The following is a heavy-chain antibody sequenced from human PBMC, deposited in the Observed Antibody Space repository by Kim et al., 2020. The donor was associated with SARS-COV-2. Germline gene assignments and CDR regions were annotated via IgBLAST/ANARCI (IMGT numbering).Heavy chain of an antibody. Sequence: ASVKVSCKASGYTFTSYDINWVRQATGQGLEWMGWMNPNSGNTGYAQKFQGRVTMTRNTSISTAYMELSSLRSEDTAVYYCAILYSSSWYAFDYWGQGTLVTVSS. CDR2: MNPNSGNT. J-gene: IGHJ4*02. D-gene: IGHD6-13*01. CDR1: GYTFTSYD. CDR3: AILYSSSWYAFDY. V-gene: IGHV1-8*01.